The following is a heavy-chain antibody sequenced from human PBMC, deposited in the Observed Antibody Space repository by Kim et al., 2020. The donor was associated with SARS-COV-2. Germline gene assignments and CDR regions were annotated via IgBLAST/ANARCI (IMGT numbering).Heavy chain of an antibody. CDR3: ARMYYYDSSGYYFMDY. Sequence: SETLSLTCTVSGGSISSYYWSWIRQPPGKGLEWIGYIYYSGSTNYNPSLKSRVTISVDTSKNQFSLKLSSVTAADTAVYYCARMYYYDSSGYYFMDYWGQGTLVTVSS. V-gene: IGHV4-59*01. CDR1: GGSISSYY. D-gene: IGHD3-22*01. J-gene: IGHJ4*02. CDR2: IYYSGST.